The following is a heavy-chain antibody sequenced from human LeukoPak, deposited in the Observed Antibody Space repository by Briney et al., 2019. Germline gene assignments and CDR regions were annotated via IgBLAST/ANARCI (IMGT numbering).Heavy chain of an antibody. CDR1: GFTFSSYS. V-gene: IGHV3-21*01. J-gene: IGHJ6*03. CDR3: ARQYDFWSGYLGYYYYYYMDV. CDR2: ISSSSSYI. D-gene: IGHD3-3*01. Sequence: GGSLRLSCAASGFTFSSYSTNWVPQAPGKGLEWVSSISSSSSYIYYADSVKGRFTISRDNAKNSLYLQMNSLRAEDTAVYYCARQYDFWSGYLGYYYYYYMDVWGKGTTVTVSS.